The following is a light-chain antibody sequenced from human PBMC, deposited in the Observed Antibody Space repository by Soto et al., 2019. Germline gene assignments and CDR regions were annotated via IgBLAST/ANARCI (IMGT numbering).Light chain of an antibody. V-gene: IGLV2-14*01. J-gene: IGLJ1*01. CDR2: EVN. CDR3: CSWIPSHTYV. CDR1: SSDVGSYNR. Sequence: QSVLTQPASVSGSPGQSITISCTGTSSDVGSYNRVSWYQQHPDEAPKIMIYEVNNRPSGVSTRFSGSKSGNTASLTISGLQAEDEADYYCCSWIPSHTYVFGTGTKLTVL.